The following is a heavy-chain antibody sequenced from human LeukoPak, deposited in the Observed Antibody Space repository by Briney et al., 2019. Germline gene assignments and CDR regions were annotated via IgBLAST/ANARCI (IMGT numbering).Heavy chain of an antibody. CDR2: IYPYDSKT. D-gene: IGHD4-17*01. Sequence: GESLKISCKGSGYNFNGYWIGWVRQMPGKGLEWMGIIYPYDSKTKYSPSFQGQVHFSADKSISIAYLQWSSLKASDTAMYYCARSGDYHAFDIWGQGTMVTVSS. CDR1: GYNFNGYW. CDR3: ARSGDYHAFDI. J-gene: IGHJ3*02. V-gene: IGHV5-51*01.